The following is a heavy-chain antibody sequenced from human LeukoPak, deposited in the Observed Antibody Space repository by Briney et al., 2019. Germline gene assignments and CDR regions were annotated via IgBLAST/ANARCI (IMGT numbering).Heavy chain of an antibody. Sequence: ASVKVSCKASGYTFTSYDINWVRQATGQGLEWMGRMTPSSGSAEYAQRFQGRVTLTRDTASGTAYLELRSLSADDTAIYYCAREGPLFVLDYWGQGTRVAVSS. V-gene: IGHV1-8*01. J-gene: IGHJ4*02. CDR2: MTPSSGSA. D-gene: IGHD6-6*01. CDR3: AREGPLFVLDY. CDR1: GYTFTSYD.